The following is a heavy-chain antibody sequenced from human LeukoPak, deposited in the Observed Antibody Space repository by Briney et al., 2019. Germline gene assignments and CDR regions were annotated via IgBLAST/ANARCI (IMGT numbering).Heavy chain of an antibody. D-gene: IGHD4-17*01. Sequence: PSQTLSLTCTVSGGSISSGGYYWSWIRQHPGKGLEWIGYIYYSGSTYYNPSLKSRVTISVDTSKNQFSLKLSSVTAADTAVYYCARAGDDYGSLYYYYYYMDVWGKGTTVTVSS. CDR2: IYYSGST. V-gene: IGHV4-31*03. CDR3: ARAGDDYGSLYYYYYYMDV. J-gene: IGHJ6*03. CDR1: GGSISSGGYY.